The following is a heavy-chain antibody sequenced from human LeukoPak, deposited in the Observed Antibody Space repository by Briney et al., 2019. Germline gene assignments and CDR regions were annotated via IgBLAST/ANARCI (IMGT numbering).Heavy chain of an antibody. CDR2: IYYSGDT. CDR3: ARAPRDTNSWYYFDY. Sequence: SQALSLTCTVSGGSISSGDYYWRWIRQHPGKGLEWIGYIYYSGDTYYNPSLKSRVTISVDTSKNQFSLKLSSVTAADTAVYYCARAPRDTNSWYYFDYWGQGTLVSVSS. V-gene: IGHV4-31*02. CDR1: GGSISSGDYY. D-gene: IGHD5-18*01. J-gene: IGHJ4*02.